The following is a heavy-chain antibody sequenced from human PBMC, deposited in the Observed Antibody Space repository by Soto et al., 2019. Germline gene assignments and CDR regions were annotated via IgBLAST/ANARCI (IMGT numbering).Heavy chain of an antibody. D-gene: IGHD1-1*01. J-gene: IGHJ5*02. Sequence: SETLSLTCVVSNGSINSNDWWSWVRQPPGKGLEWIGQIYHSGSTNYNPSLKSRLTISVDKSKNQFSLKLTSVTVADTAVYYCARDRATIELDPTRPPQQGFDPWGQGTLVTVSS. V-gene: IGHV4-4*02. CDR2: IYHSGST. CDR3: ARDRATIELDPTRPPQQGFDP. CDR1: NGSINSNDW.